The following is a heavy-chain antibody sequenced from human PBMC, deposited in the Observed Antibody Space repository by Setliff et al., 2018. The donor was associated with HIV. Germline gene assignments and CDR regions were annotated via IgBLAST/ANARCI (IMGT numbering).Heavy chain of an antibody. Sequence: SETLSLTCAVYGGSFSGYYWSWVRQPPGKGLEWIGEIHHSGSTNNNPSLKSRVTISLAASKNQFSLKLRSVTVADTAVYFCARGPVVGFDSWGQGTPVTVSS. CDR2: IHHSGST. J-gene: IGHJ4*02. V-gene: IGHV4-34*01. D-gene: IGHD2-15*01. CDR3: ARGPVVGFDS. CDR1: GGSFSGYY.